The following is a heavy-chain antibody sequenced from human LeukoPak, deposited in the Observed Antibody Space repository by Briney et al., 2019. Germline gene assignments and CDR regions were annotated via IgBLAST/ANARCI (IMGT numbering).Heavy chain of an antibody. Sequence: PGGSLRLSCAASGFTFSNYEMNWVRQAPGKGLAWISHISNFGDIIHYADSVEGRFTISRDKDKNSIYLQMNSLRAEDTAVYYCAKDATPALGTVYMDVWGKGTTVTISS. CDR1: GFTFSNYE. V-gene: IGHV3-48*03. J-gene: IGHJ6*03. D-gene: IGHD6-13*01. CDR3: AKDATPALGTVYMDV. CDR2: ISNFGDII.